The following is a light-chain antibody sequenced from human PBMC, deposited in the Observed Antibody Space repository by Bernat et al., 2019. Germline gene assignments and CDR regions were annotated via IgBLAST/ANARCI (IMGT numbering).Light chain of an antibody. J-gene: IGKJ1*01. CDR1: QSVSSY. V-gene: IGKV3-11*01. Sequence: EIVLTQSPGTLSLSPGERATLSCRASQSVSSYLAWYQQRPGQAPRLLIYDASKRATGLPARFSGSGSGTDFTLTINSLEPADLAIYYFQQRGNWPWTFGQGTKVEIK. CDR2: DAS. CDR3: QQRGNWPWT.